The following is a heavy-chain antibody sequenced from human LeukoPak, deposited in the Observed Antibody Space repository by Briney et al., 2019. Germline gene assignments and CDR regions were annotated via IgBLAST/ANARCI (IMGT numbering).Heavy chain of an antibody. CDR1: GFTFTKYW. D-gene: IGHD3-22*01. Sequence: GDSLRLSCAASGFTFTKYWMTWVRQAPGKGLEWVGNIKQDGSDKNYMDSVKGRFTISRDNTKNSLYLQMNSLRAEDTAVYYCARDPRSYYYDSSGYDRWFDPWGQGTLVTVSS. CDR2: IKQDGSDK. J-gene: IGHJ5*02. V-gene: IGHV3-7*01. CDR3: ARDPRSYYYDSSGYDRWFDP.